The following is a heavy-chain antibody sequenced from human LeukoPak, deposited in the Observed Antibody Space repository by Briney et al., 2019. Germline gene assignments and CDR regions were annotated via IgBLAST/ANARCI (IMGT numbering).Heavy chain of an antibody. D-gene: IGHD2-15*01. V-gene: IGHV1-2*02. CDR3: ATVRDTVVGGGHYYFDY. CDR2: INPHNGDT. Sequence: ASVTVSCKASGYTFIGYYLHWVRQAPGQGLEWMGWINPHNGDTNYAQKFQGRVTMTRDTSITTAYMELSRLKSDDTAVYYCATVRDTVVGGGHYYFDYWGQGTLLRVSS. J-gene: IGHJ4*02. CDR1: GYTFIGYY.